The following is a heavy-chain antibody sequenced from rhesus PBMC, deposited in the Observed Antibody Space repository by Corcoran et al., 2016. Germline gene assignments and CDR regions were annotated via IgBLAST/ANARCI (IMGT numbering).Heavy chain of an antibody. CDR2: SYGSSTTT. D-gene: IGHD6-13*01. Sequence: QVQLQESGPGVVKPSETLSLTCAVSGCSLSYRYRWIWIRQPPWKGLEWFGYSYGSSTTTNYNPCLMSRVTMSKDTSKNQCSLTLSSVTAAVTAVYYCAREGSWSTRFDVWGPGVLVTVSS. V-gene: IGHV4S10*01. CDR3: AREGSWSTRFDV. J-gene: IGHJ5-1*01. CDR1: GCSLSYRYR.